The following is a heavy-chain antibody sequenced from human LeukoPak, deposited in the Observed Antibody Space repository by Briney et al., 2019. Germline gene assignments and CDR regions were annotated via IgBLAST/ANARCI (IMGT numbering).Heavy chain of an antibody. V-gene: IGHV3-23*01. CDR2: ISGSGGST. CDR3: AKEAQILPTRWELPYYFDY. J-gene: IGHJ4*02. Sequence: QPGGSLRLSCAASGFTFSSYAMSWVRQAPGKGLEWVSAISGSGGSTYYADSVKGRFTISRDNSKNTLYLQMNSLRAEDTAVYYCAKEAQILPTRWELPYYFDYWGQGTLVTVSS. CDR1: GFTFSSYA. D-gene: IGHD1-26*01.